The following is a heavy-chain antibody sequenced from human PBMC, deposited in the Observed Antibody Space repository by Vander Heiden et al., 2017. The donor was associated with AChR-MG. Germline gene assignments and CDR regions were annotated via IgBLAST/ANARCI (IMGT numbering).Heavy chain of an antibody. CDR3: ARGQGSWFDP. V-gene: IGHV4-34*01. CDR1: GGSFSGYD. CDR2: IKHSGST. J-gene: IGHJ5*02. Sequence: VQLPQWGAGLLKPSETMSLTCAVHGGSFSGYDWSWIRQPPGKGLEWIGEIKHSGSTNYNPSLKSRVTISVDTSKNQFSLKLSSVTAADTAVYYCARGQGSWFDPWGQGTLVTVSS.